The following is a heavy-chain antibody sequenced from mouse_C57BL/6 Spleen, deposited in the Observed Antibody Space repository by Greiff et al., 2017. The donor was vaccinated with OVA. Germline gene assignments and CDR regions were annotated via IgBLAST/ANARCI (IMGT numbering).Heavy chain of an antibody. Sequence: QVQLQQSGPELVKPGASVKISCKASGYAFSSSWMNWVKQRPGKGLEWIGRIYPGDGDTNYNGKFKGKATLTADKSSSTAYMQLSSLTSEDSAVYCCARDYGSSYDKAMDYWGQGTSVTVSS. CDR3: ARDYGSSYDKAMDY. CDR1: GYAFSSSW. V-gene: IGHV1-82*01. J-gene: IGHJ4*01. D-gene: IGHD1-1*01. CDR2: IYPGDGDT.